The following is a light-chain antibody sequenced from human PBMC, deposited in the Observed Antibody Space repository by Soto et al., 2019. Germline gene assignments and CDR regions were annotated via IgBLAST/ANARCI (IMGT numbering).Light chain of an antibody. CDR1: SGPVSTSNY. Sequence: QTVVTQEPSFSASPGGTVTLTCGLSSGPVSTSNYPSWYQQTPGQAPRTLIFSTNSRSSGVPDRFSGSILGNKAALTITGAQADDESDYYCVLYMGSGLWVFGGGTKVTVL. V-gene: IGLV8-61*01. CDR2: STN. J-gene: IGLJ3*02. CDR3: VLYMGSGLWV.